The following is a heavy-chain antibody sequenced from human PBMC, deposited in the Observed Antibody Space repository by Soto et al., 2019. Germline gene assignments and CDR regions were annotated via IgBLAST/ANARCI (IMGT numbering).Heavy chain of an antibody. CDR2: IWYDGSNK. J-gene: IGHJ4*02. CDR1: GFTFSSYG. D-gene: IGHD1-1*01. V-gene: IGHV3-33*01. Sequence: GGSLRLSCAASGFTFSSYGMHWVRQAPGKGLEWVAVIWYDGSNKYYADSVKGRFTISRDNSKNTLYLQMNSLRAEDTAAYYCARDRGELASFDYWGQGTLVTVSS. CDR3: ARDRGELASFDY.